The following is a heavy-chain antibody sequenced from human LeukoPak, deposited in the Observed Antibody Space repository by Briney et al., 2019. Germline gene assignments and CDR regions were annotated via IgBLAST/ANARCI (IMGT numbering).Heavy chain of an antibody. V-gene: IGHV4-31*03. D-gene: IGHD4-17*01. J-gene: IGHJ6*02. CDR2: IYYSGST. CDR3: ARTASHGDYDSYGMDV. Sequence: SQTLSLTCTVSGGSISSGGYYWSWIRQHPGKGLEWIGYIYYSGSTYYNPSLKSRVTISVDTSKNQFSLKLSSVTAADTAVYYCARTASHGDYDSYGMDVWGQGTTVTVSS. CDR1: GGSISSGGYY.